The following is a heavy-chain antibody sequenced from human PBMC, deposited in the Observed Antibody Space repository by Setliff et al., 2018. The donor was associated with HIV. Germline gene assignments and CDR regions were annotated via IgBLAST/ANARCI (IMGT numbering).Heavy chain of an antibody. CDR1: GYTFTSYG. Sequence: ASVKVSCKASGYTFTSYGISWVRQAPGQRLEWMGWISAYNGNTNYAQKLQGRVTMTTDTSTSTAYMELRSLRSDDTAVYFCARLGSGWSDSYYYAMDIWGQGTTVTVSS. J-gene: IGHJ6*02. CDR2: ISAYNGNT. D-gene: IGHD6-19*01. CDR3: ARLGSGWSDSYYYAMDI. V-gene: IGHV1-18*01.